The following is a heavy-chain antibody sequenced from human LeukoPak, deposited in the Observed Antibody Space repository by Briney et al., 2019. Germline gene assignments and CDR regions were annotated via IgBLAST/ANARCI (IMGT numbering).Heavy chain of an antibody. D-gene: IGHD5-18*01. CDR1: GFTFSNAY. CDR3: TTVRGYSYGPLDY. CDR2: IKPKTDGETT. J-gene: IGHJ4*02. V-gene: IGHV3-15*07. Sequence: GGSLRLSCAASGFTFSNAYMNWVRQAPGKGLEWVGRIKPKTDGETTEYAAPVKDRFSISRDDSKSMMYLQMNSLKTEDTAVYYCTTVRGYSYGPLDYWGQGTLVTVSS.